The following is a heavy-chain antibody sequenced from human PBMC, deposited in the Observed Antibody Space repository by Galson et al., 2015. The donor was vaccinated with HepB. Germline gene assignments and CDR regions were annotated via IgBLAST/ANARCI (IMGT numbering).Heavy chain of an antibody. J-gene: IGHJ3*02. V-gene: IGHV3-48*02. D-gene: IGHD2-21*02. CDR1: GFTFSSYS. CDR3: ASDHLVVTAADAFDI. Sequence: SLRLSCAASGFTFSSYSMNWVRQAPGKGLEWVSYISSSSSTIYYADSVKGRFTISRDNAKNSLYLQMNSLRDEDTAVYYCASDHLVVTAADAFDIWGQGTMVTVSS. CDR2: ISSSSSTI.